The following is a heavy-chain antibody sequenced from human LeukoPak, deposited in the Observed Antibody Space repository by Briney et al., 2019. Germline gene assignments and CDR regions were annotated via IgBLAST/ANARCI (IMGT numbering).Heavy chain of an antibody. J-gene: IGHJ4*02. Sequence: SETLSLTCAVYGGSFSGYYWSWIRQPPGKGLEWIGEINHSGSTNYNPSLKSRVTISVDTSKNQFSLKLSSVTAADTAVYYCARVRAAVAPLVFDYWGQGTLVTVSS. CDR3: ARVRAAVAPLVFDY. V-gene: IGHV4-34*01. D-gene: IGHD6-19*01. CDR2: INHSGST. CDR1: GGSFSGYY.